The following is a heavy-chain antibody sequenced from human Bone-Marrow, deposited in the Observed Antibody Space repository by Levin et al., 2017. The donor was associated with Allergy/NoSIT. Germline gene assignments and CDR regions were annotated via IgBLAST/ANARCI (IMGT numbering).Heavy chain of an antibody. V-gene: IGHV3-23*01. CDR2: ISGSGGST. Sequence: PGGSLRLSCAASGFTFSSYAMSWVRQAPGKGLEWVSAISGSGGSTYYADSVKGRFTISRDNSKNTLYLQMNSLRAEDTAVYYCAKTNGCSSTSCRPNWFDPWGQGTLVTVSS. CDR1: GFTFSSYA. D-gene: IGHD2-2*01. CDR3: AKTNGCSSTSCRPNWFDP. J-gene: IGHJ5*02.